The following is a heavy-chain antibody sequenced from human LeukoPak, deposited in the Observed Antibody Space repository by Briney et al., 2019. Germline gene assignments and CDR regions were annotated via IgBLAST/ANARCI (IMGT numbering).Heavy chain of an antibody. D-gene: IGHD6-6*01. J-gene: IGHJ6*02. CDR2: ISGSGGST. V-gene: IGHV3-23*01. CDR1: GFTFSSYA. Sequence: SGGSLRLSCAASGFTFSSYAMSWVRQAPGKGLEWASAISGSGGSTYYADSVKGRFTISRDNSKNTLYLQMNSLRAEDTAVYYCAKSIAARPYYYYGMDVWGQGTTVTVSS. CDR3: AKSIAARPYYYYGMDV.